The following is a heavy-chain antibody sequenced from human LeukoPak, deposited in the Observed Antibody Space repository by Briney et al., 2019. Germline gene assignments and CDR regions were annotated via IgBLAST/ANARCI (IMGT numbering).Heavy chain of an antibody. D-gene: IGHD5-24*01. V-gene: IGHV3-30*02. J-gene: IGHJ6*03. CDR2: IWHEGSNK. CDR1: GFSFKNYG. Sequence: PGGALRLSCAASGFSFKNYGMHLVRQAPGKGLEWGAFIWHEGSNKDYADYVKYRGTISRDNVQGTLDLQLKSLRVEDTAVYYCAKGGYSSLMDVWGKGTTVTVSS. CDR3: AKGGYSSLMDV.